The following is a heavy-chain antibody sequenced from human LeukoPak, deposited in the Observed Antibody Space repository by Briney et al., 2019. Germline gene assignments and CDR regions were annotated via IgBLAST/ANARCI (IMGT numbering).Heavy chain of an antibody. D-gene: IGHD1-26*01. CDR2: IHDTGST. V-gene: IGHV4-59*08. CDR1: GRSISTYY. Sequence: PSATLSLTCTLSGRSISTYYWSWTRHSPGKGLDWIGYIHDTGSTIHNLPLKRLVHLSVDRSENQFSLHVQPVTAADTAVYFCARVEPSSYYFGMDVWGRGTTVTVSS. J-gene: IGHJ6*02. CDR3: ARVEPSSYYFGMDV.